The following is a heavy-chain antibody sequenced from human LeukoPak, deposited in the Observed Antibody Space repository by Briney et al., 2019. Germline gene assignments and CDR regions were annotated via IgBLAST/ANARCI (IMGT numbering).Heavy chain of an antibody. CDR2: IYYSGST. V-gene: IGHV4-31*03. CDR3: ARDQITMVRGRRLYNWFDP. D-gene: IGHD3-10*01. CDR1: GGSISSGGYY. J-gene: IGHJ5*02. Sequence: SSETLSLTCTVSGGSISSGGYYWSWIRQHPGKGLEWIGYIYYSGSTYCNPSLKSRVTISVDTSKNQFSLKLSSVTAADTAVYYCARDQITMVRGRRLYNWFDPWGQGTLVTVSS.